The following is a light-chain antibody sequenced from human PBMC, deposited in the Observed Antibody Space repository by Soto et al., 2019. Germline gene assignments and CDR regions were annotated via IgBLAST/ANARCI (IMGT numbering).Light chain of an antibody. CDR1: QSVSSN. J-gene: IGKJ1*01. CDR3: QQYNNWPPLT. V-gene: IGKV3-15*01. CDR2: DAS. Sequence: EMVMTQSPATLSVSPGERATLSCRASQSVSSNLAWYQQKPGQAPRLLIYDASTRATGIPARFSGSGSGTEFSLTISSLQSEDFAVDYCQQYNNWPPLTFGQGTMVEIK.